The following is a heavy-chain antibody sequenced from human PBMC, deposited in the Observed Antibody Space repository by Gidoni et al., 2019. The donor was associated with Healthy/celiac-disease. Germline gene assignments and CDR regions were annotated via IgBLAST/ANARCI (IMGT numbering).Heavy chain of an antibody. CDR1: GFSLSTSGVG. D-gene: IGHD1-26*01. J-gene: IGHJ4*02. V-gene: IGHV2-5*02. CDR2: IYWDDDK. CDR3: AHRSKWELRSDYLDY. Sequence: QITLKESGPTLVKPTQTLTLTCTFSGFSLSTSGVGVGWIRQPPGKALEWLALIYWDDDKGYSPSLKSRLNITKDTSKNQVVLTMTNMDPVDTATYYCAHRSKWELRSDYLDYWGQGTLVTVSS.